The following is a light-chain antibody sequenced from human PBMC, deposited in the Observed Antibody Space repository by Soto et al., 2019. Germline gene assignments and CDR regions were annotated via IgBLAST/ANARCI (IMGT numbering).Light chain of an antibody. Sequence: QSVLTQPPSVSAAPGQKVTISCSGSSSNIGNNYVSWYQQLPGTAPKLLIYDSDKRPSEIPDRFSGSKSGTSATLGITGLQTGDEAGYYCGTWDSSLSAGVFGGGTKLTVL. CDR3: GTWDSSLSAGV. CDR1: SSNIGNNY. CDR2: DSD. V-gene: IGLV1-51*01. J-gene: IGLJ3*02.